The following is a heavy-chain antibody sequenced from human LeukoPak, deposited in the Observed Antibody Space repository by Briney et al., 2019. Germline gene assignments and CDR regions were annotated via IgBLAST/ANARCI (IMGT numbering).Heavy chain of an antibody. D-gene: IGHD2-8*01. CDR3: ARESPDPNVVYAFDV. CDR1: GGTFTTSA. V-gene: IGHV1-69*04. Sequence: ASVKVSCKVSGGTFTTSAINWVRQAPGQGLEWMGRIIPILGLTNYAQKFQDRVTITADTSPNTASMELSSLRSDDTAVYFCARESPDPNVVYAFDVWGQGTLVTVSS. J-gene: IGHJ3*01. CDR2: IIPILGLT.